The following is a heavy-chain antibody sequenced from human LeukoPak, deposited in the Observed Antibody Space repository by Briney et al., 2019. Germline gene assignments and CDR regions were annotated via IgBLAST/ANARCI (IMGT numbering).Heavy chain of an antibody. V-gene: IGHV4-34*01. J-gene: IGHJ4*02. Sequence: SETLSLTCTVSGGSISSYYWSWIRQPPGKGLEWIGEINHSGSTNYNPSLKSRVTISVDTSKNQFSLKLSSVTAADTAVYYCARGTMTTVTYYFDYWGQGTLVTVSS. D-gene: IGHD4-17*01. CDR3: ARGTMTTVTYYFDY. CDR2: INHSGST. CDR1: GGSISSYY.